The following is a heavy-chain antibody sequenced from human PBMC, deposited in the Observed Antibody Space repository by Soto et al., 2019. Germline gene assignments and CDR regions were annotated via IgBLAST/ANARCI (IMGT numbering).Heavy chain of an antibody. CDR3: AKGARDVDY. J-gene: IGHJ4*02. CDR1: GFTFSSQT. D-gene: IGHD5-12*01. Sequence: EVQLLESGGGLVQPGGSLRLSCAASGFTFSSQTMSWVRQAPGKGLELVSVISSSGSTSYTDSVKGRFTISKDSSKNTLYLQLNSLRVEDTAVYYCAKGARDVDYWGQGTLVTVSS. V-gene: IGHV3-23*01. CDR2: ISSSGST.